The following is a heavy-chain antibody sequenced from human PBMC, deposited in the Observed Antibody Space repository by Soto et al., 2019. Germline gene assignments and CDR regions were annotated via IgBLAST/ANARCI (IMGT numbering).Heavy chain of an antibody. CDR3: ARDLNTVTHLYYYYGMDV. CDR2: ISSSSSTI. V-gene: IGHV3-48*02. D-gene: IGHD4-17*01. J-gene: IGHJ6*02. Sequence: ESGGGLVQPGGSLRLSCAASGFTFSSYSMNWVRQAPGKGLEWVSYISSSSSTIYYADSVKGRFTISRDNAKNSLYLQMNSLRDEDTAVYYCARDLNTVTHLYYYYGMDVWGQGTTVTVSS. CDR1: GFTFSSYS.